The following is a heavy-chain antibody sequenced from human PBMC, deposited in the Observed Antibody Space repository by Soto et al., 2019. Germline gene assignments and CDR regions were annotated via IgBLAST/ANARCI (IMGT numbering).Heavy chain of an antibody. Sequence: QIQLVQFGPEVKKPGTPVKVSCKASGFTFSSSGIHWVRQARGQRLEWIGWIVVGSGNTNYAQKFQERVTITRDVSPNTGYMELTSLRSEDTAVYYCAGDLAPTDPYNWFEPWGQGTLVTVSS. CDR2: IVVGSGNT. CDR3: AGDLAPTDPYNWFEP. V-gene: IGHV1-58*02. J-gene: IGHJ5*02. CDR1: GFTFSSSG. D-gene: IGHD1-1*01.